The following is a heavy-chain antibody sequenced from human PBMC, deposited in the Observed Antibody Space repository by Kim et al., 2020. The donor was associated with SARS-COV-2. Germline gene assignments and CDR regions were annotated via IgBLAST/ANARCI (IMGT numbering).Heavy chain of an antibody. Sequence: YNPYLMGRVTLSVDTSKNQFALKLSSVTAADTAVYYCARRRIELWAGIDYWGQGTLVTVSS. D-gene: IGHD5-18*01. J-gene: IGHJ4*02. V-gene: IGHV4-39*01. CDR3: ARRRIELWAGIDY.